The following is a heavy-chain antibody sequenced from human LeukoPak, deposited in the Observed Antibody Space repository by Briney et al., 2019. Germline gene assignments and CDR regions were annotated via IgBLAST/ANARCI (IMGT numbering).Heavy chain of an antibody. J-gene: IGHJ4*02. CDR3: ARVVPPTDYGSGSYFWDPYYFDY. V-gene: IGHV3-30*02. D-gene: IGHD3-10*01. Sequence: GGSLRLSCAAPGFTFSNYGIHWVRQAPGKGLEWVAFIRYDGTNKYYADSVKGRFTISRDNSKNTLYLQMNSLRAEDTAVYYCARVVPPTDYGSGSYFWDPYYFDYWGRGTLVTVSS. CDR2: IRYDGTNK. CDR1: GFTFSNYG.